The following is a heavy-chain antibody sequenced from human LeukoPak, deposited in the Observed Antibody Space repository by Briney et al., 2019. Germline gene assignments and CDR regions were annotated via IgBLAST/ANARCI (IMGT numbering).Heavy chain of an antibody. CDR2: IWYDGSNK. Sequence: SGGSLRLSCAASGFTFSSYGMHWVRQAPGKGLEWVAVIWYDGSNKYYADSVKGRFTISRDNSKNPLYLQMNSLRAEDTAVYYCARDFGWFGEYYYYGMDVWGQGTTVTVSS. J-gene: IGHJ6*02. CDR3: ARDFGWFGEYYYYGMDV. CDR1: GFTFSSYG. V-gene: IGHV3-33*01. D-gene: IGHD3-10*01.